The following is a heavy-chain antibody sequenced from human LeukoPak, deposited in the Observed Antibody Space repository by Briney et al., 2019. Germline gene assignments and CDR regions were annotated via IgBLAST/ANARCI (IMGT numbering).Heavy chain of an antibody. J-gene: IGHJ5*02. CDR2: ISAYNGNT. CDR1: GYTFTSYG. Sequence: ASVKVSCKASGYTFTSYGISWVRQAPGQGLEWMGWISAYNGNTNYAQKLQGRVTMTTDTSTSTAYMELRSLRSDDTAVYYCARVPAGLLWFGELDNWFDPWGQGTLVTVSS. CDR3: ARVPAGLLWFGELDNWFDP. D-gene: IGHD3-10*01. V-gene: IGHV1-18*01.